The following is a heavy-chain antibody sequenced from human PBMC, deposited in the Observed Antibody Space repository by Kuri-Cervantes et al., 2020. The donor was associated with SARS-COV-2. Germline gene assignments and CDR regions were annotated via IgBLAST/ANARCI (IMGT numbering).Heavy chain of an antibody. D-gene: IGHD3-3*01. CDR2: IYTTGNT. CDR1: GDPMSSGNYY. J-gene: IGHJ4*02. V-gene: IGHV4-61*09. Sequence: LRLSCSVSGDPMSSGNYYWSWIRQPAGKGLEWIGHIYTTGNTDYNPSLKSRVTMSVDTSKNQFSLKLSSVTAADTAVYYCARDASPMLLEWSLDYWGQGTLVTVSS. CDR3: ARDASPMLLEWSLDY.